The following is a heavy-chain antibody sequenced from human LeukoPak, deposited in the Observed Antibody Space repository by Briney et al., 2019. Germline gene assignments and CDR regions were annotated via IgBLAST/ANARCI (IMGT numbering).Heavy chain of an antibody. Sequence: GESLKISCNGSGYXFTSYWISWVRQMPGKGLEWMGMIDPSDSYTNYSPSFQGHVTISADKSISTAYLQWSSLKASDTAMYYCARQEVASEGDYWGQGTLVTVSS. CDR2: IDPSDSYT. V-gene: IGHV5-10-1*01. J-gene: IGHJ4*02. CDR3: ARQEVASEGDY. CDR1: GYXFTSYW. D-gene: IGHD5-12*01.